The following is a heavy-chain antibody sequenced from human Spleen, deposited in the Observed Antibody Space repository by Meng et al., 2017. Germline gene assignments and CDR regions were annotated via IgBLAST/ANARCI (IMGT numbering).Heavy chain of an antibody. Sequence: SVKVSCKASGYTFTSYYMHWVRQAPGQGLEWMGGIIPIFGTANYAQKFQGRVTITADKSTSTAYMELSSLRSEDTAVYYCARASPVSINYYDSSGYLYYWGQGTQVTGYS. CDR3: ARASPVSINYYDSSGYLYY. D-gene: IGHD3-22*01. J-gene: IGHJ4*02. CDR1: GYTFTSYY. V-gene: IGHV1-69*06. CDR2: IIPIFGTA.